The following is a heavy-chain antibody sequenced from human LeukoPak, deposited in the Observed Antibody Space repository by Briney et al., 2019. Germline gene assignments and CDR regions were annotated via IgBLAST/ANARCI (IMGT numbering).Heavy chain of an antibody. Sequence: GGSLRLSCAASGFTFSSYGMHWVRQAPGKGLEWVASINHNGNVNYYVDSVKGRFTISRDNAKNSLYLQMSNLRAEDTAVYFCARGGGLDVWGQGAAVTVSS. CDR1: GFTFSSYG. J-gene: IGHJ6*02. D-gene: IGHD3-16*01. CDR3: ARGGGLDV. CDR2: INHNGNVN. V-gene: IGHV3-7*03.